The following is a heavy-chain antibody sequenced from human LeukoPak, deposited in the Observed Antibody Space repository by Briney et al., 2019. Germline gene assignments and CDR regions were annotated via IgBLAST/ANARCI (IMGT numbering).Heavy chain of an antibody. J-gene: IGHJ4*02. Sequence: SETLSLTCTVSGGSISSGDYYWTWIRQHPGKGLEWIGHIYYSGTTYSNPSLKSRVTISVDTSKNQFSLKLSSVTAADTAVYYCVRYGGNAHDYWGQGTLVTVSS. CDR2: IYYSGTT. V-gene: IGHV4-31*03. CDR3: VRYGGNAHDY. D-gene: IGHD4-23*01. CDR1: GGSISSGDYY.